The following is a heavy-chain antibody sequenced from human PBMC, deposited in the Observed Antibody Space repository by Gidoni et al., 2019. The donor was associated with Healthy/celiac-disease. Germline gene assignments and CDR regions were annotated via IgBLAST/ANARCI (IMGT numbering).Heavy chain of an antibody. D-gene: IGHD3-22*01. CDR3: AKVPASSGYYYAYFQH. Sequence: EVQLLESGGGLVQPGGSLRLSCAASGFSFTISAMSWVRQAPGKGGEGVSAISGSGGSTYYADSVKGRFTISRDNSKNTLYLQMNSLRAEDTAVYYCAKVPASSGYYYAYFQHWGQGTLVTVSS. CDR1: GFSFTISA. CDR2: ISGSGGST. J-gene: IGHJ1*01. V-gene: IGHV3-23*01.